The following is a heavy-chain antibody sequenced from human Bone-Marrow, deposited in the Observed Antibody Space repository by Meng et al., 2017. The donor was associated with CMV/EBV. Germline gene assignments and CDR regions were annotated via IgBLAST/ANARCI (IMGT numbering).Heavy chain of an antibody. CDR2: IKQDGSEK. V-gene: IGHV3-7*01. CDR3: ARNLKAVALAY. J-gene: IGHJ4*02. Sequence: GGSLRLSCAASGFTFSSYWMSWVRQAPGKGLEWVANIKQDGSEKYYVDSVKGRFTISRDNAKNSPYLQMNSLRAEDTAVYYCARNLKAVALAYWGQGTLVTVSS. CDR1: GFTFSSYW. D-gene: IGHD6-19*01.